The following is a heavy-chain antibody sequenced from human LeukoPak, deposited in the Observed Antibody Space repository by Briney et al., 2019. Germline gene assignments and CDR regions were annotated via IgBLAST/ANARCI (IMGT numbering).Heavy chain of an antibody. V-gene: IGHV1-46*01. Sequence: ASVKVSCKASGYTFTSYYMHWVRQAPGQGLEWMGIINPSGGSTSYAQKFQGRATMTTDTSTSTAYMELRSLRSDDTAVYYCARVPSTELSWWGYYYYYGMDVWGQGTTVTVSS. CDR3: ARVPSTELSWWGYYYYYGMDV. CDR1: GYTFTSYY. J-gene: IGHJ6*02. D-gene: IGHD2-15*01. CDR2: INPSGGST.